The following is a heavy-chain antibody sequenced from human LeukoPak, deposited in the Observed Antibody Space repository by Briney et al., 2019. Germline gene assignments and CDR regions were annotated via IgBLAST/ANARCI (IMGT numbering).Heavy chain of an antibody. CDR3: AREGPGTIFGVVDP. CDR1: GYTFTSYD. D-gene: IGHD3-3*01. V-gene: IGHV1-8*01. J-gene: IGHJ5*02. CDR2: MNPNSGNT. Sequence: ASVKVSCKASGYTFTSYDINWVRQATGQGLEWMGWMNPNSGNTGYAQKFQGKVTMTRNTSISTAYMELGSLRSEDTAVYYCAREGPGTIFGVVDPWGQGTLVTVSS.